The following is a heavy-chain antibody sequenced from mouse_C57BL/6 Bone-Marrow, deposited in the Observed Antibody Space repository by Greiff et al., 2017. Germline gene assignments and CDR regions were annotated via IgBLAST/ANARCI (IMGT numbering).Heavy chain of an antibody. CDR3: ARGTASTVVEGGYFDV. Sequence: VQLQQSGPELVKPGASVKISCKASGYSFTSYYIHWVKQRPGQGLEWIGWIYPGSGNTKYNEKFKGKATLTADTSSSTAYMQLSSLTSEDSAVDYCARGTASTVVEGGYFDVWGTGTTVTVSS. J-gene: IGHJ1*03. V-gene: IGHV1-66*01. D-gene: IGHD1-1*01. CDR2: IYPGSGNT. CDR1: GYSFTSYY.